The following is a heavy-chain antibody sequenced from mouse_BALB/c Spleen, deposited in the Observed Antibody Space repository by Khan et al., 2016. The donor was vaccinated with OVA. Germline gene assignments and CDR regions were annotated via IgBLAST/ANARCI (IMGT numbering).Heavy chain of an antibody. CDR1: GYTFTDYN. J-gene: IGHJ3*01. Sequence: QVQLQQSGAELARPGASVKLSCKTSGYTFTDYNINWMRQRTGQGLEWIGEIYPGSDNTFYNEKFRGKATLTADKSSSTAYIQLSSLTSEDSAGYFCAREWAAWFPYWGQGTLVTVSA. CDR3: AREWAAWFPY. CDR2: IYPGSDNT. V-gene: IGHV1-77*01.